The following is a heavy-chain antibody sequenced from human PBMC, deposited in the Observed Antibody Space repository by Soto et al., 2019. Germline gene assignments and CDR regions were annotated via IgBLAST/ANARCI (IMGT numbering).Heavy chain of an antibody. CDR1: GYTFTTLD. V-gene: IGHV1-8*02. CDR2: VRPTNGQT. J-gene: IGHJ4*02. D-gene: IGHD7-27*01. CDR3: ARGVNAGVDY. Sequence: QVQLVQSGAEVKEPGASVKVSCKASGYTFTTLDINWVRQATGQGLEWMGWVRPTNGQTSYAQKFQGRVTMTRDTSIGTVYMELNSLTSEDKAIYYCARGVNAGVDYWGQGTLITVSS.